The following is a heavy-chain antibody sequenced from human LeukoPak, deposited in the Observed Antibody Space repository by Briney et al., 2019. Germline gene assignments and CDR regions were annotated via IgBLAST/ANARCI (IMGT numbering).Heavy chain of an antibody. J-gene: IGHJ4*02. CDR1: GFTFSSYS. Sequence: GGSLRLSCAASGFTFSSYSMNWVRQAPGKGLEWVSYISSSSKTIYYADSVKGRFTISRDNSRNTLYLQMNSLTAGDTAVYYCAKGDYYDLDYWGQGTLVTVSS. CDR3: AKGDYYDLDY. CDR2: ISSSSKTI. V-gene: IGHV3-48*01. D-gene: IGHD3-22*01.